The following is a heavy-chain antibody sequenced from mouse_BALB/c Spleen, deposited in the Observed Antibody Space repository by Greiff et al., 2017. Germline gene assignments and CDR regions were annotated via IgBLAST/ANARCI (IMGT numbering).Heavy chain of an antibody. V-gene: IGHV1S137*01. CDR2: ISTYYGDA. Sequence: QVQLQQSGAELVRPGVSVKISCKGSGYTFTDYAMHWVKQSHAKSLEWIGVISTYYGDASYNQKFKGKATMTVDKSSSTAYMELARLTSEDSAIYYCARLNIYAMDYWGQGTSVTVSS. CDR1: GYTFTDYA. CDR3: ARLNIYAMDY. J-gene: IGHJ4*01.